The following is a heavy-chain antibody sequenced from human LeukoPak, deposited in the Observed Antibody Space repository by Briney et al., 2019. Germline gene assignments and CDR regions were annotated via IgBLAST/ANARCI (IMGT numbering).Heavy chain of an antibody. D-gene: IGHD3-22*01. CDR3: ARVGNSGGYYYPLDY. V-gene: IGHV3-72*01. CDR2: TRDRANSYTT. Sequence: VRSLRLSCAASGFTLSDHYIDCVRQTPRKGLEWVGRTRDRANSYTTEYASSVKDRFTFSRDDSNNSVYLQMNSLKTEDTAVYCCARVGNSGGYYYPLDYWGEGTLVTVSS. CDR1: GFTLSDHY. J-gene: IGHJ4*02.